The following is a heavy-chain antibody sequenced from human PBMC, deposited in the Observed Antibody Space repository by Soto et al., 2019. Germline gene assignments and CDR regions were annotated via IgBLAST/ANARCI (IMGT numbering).Heavy chain of an antibody. J-gene: IGHJ6*02. V-gene: IGHV4-59*01. CDR1: GGSISSYY. D-gene: IGHD2-2*01. CDR3: ARWSGCISTSCYAGLNYYYGMDV. Sequence: SETLSLTCTVSGGSISSYYWSWIRQPPGKGLELIGYIYYSGSTNYNPSLKSRVTISVDTSKNQFSLKLSSVTAADTAVYYCARWSGCISTSCYAGLNYYYGMDVWGQGTTVT. CDR2: IYYSGST.